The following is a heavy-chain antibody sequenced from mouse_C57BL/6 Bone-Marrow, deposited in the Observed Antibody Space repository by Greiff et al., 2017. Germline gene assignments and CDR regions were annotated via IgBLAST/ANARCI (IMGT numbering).Heavy chain of an antibody. CDR3: TVDRLRGGFAY. D-gene: IGHD3-2*02. Sequence: EVQLQQSGTVLARPGASVKMSCKASGYTFTSYWMHWVKQRPGQGLEWIGAIYPGNSDTSYNQKFKGKAKLTAVTSASTAYMELSSLTNEDSAVYYCTVDRLRGGFAYWGQGTLVTVSA. V-gene: IGHV1-5*01. CDR2: IYPGNSDT. J-gene: IGHJ3*01. CDR1: GYTFTSYW.